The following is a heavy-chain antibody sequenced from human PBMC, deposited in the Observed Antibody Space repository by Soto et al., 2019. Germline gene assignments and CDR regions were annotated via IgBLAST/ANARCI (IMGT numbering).Heavy chain of an antibody. V-gene: IGHV3-21*01. J-gene: IGHJ4*02. CDR1: GFTFSDYS. Sequence: EVQLVESGGGLVKPGGSLRLSCAASGFTFSDYSFNWVRQAPGKGLEWVSSMSGDSRYIYYADSVKGRFTISRDNAKNSLYLQMNSLRAEDTAVYFCARDGREAVNPDYWGQGSLVSDSS. CDR2: MSGDSRYI. D-gene: IGHD1-26*01. CDR3: ARDGREAVNPDY.